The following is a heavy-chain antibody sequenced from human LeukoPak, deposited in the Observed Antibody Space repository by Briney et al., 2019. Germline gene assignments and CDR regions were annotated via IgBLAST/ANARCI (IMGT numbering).Heavy chain of an antibody. V-gene: IGHV4-4*02. Sequence: PSETLSLTCAVSGGSVSSDNWWGWVRQPPGKGLEWIGEIHHSGNTNYSPSLKSRVTISLDKSRNQFSLKLNSVTAADTAVYYCAKAGVWLPAVWGQGTLVTVSS. J-gene: IGHJ4*02. CDR2: IHHSGNT. CDR1: GGSVSSDNW. D-gene: IGHD3-9*01. CDR3: AKAGVWLPAV.